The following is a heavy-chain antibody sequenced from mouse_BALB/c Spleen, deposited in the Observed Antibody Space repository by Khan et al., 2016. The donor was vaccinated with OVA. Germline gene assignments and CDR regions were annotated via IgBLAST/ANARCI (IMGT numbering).Heavy chain of an antibody. Sequence: QVQLQQSGAELVKPGASVKLSCKASGYTFSSYWMHWVKQRPGQGLEWIGEIDPSDSHTNYNQKFTGKATLNVDKSSSTAYMHLSSLTSEDSAVYYCARSYYYGSSTWFAYWGQGTLVTVSA. V-gene: IGHV1-69*02. CDR3: ARSYYYGSSTWFAY. D-gene: IGHD1-1*01. CDR1: GYTFSSYW. CDR2: IDPSDSHT. J-gene: IGHJ3*01.